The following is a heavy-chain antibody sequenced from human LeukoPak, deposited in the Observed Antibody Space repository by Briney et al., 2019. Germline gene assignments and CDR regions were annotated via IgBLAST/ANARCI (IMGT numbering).Heavy chain of an antibody. CDR2: IKQDGSEK. Sequence: GGSLRLSCAASGFPFSNLWMSWVRQAPGKGLKWVANIKQDGSEKYYVDSVKGRFTISRDNAQNSPYLQLYSRRAEDTAILFCATSPAGAGKDWGQGTLVRVFS. CDR1: GFPFSNLW. D-gene: IGHD6-13*01. CDR3: ATSPAGAGKD. J-gene: IGHJ4*02. V-gene: IGHV3-7*03.